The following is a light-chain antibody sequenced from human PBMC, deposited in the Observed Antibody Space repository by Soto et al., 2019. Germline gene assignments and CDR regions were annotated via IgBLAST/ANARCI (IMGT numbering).Light chain of an antibody. J-gene: IGLJ1*01. CDR1: ASDVGGYNY. CDR2: EVT. CDR3: CSYAGSYTYV. V-gene: IGLV2-8*01. Sequence: QSALAQHPSASGSPGQSVTISCTGTASDVGGYNYVSWFQHHPGNAPKLIIYEVTKRPSGVPDRFSGSKSGNTASLTVSGLQVEDEAEYYCCSYAGSYTYVFATGTKVTVL.